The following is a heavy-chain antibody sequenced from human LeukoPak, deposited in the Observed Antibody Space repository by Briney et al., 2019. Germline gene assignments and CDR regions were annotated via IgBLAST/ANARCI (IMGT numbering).Heavy chain of an antibody. J-gene: IGHJ3*02. CDR3: AAAAGYRFDI. CDR2: ISDIGSKT. V-gene: IGHV3-11*03. D-gene: IGHD6-13*01. CDR1: GFTFSDHY. Sequence: KPGGSLRLSCGASGFTFSDHYMNWVRQAPGKGLEWVSYISDIGSKTNYADSEKGRFTISRDNAKNSLYLQMNSLRAEDTAVYYCAAAAGYRFDIWGRGTMVTVSS.